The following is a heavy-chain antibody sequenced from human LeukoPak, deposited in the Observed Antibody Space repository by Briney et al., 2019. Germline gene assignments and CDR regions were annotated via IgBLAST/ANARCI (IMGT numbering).Heavy chain of an antibody. V-gene: IGHV3-11*04. CDR2: ISSSGSTI. J-gene: IGHJ4*02. Sequence: PGGSLRLSCAASGFTFSDYYMSWIRQAPGKGLEWVSYISSSGSTIYYADSVKGRFTISRDNAKNSLYLQMNSLRAEDTAVYYCAKDPTLLWFGELCYFDYWGQGTLVTVSS. CDR3: AKDPTLLWFGELCYFDY. CDR1: GFTFSDYY. D-gene: IGHD3-10*01.